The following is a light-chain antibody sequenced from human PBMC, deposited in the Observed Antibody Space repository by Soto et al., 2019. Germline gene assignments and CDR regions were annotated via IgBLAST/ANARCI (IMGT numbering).Light chain of an antibody. V-gene: IGLV4-69*01. CDR2: VNSDGSH. CDR3: QTWGTGPWV. CDR1: SGHSSYA. J-gene: IGLJ3*02. Sequence: QLVLTQSPSASASLGASVKLTCTLSSGHSSYAIAWHQQQPEKGPRYLMKVNSDGSHSKGDGIPDRFSGSSSGAERYLTISSPQSEDEADYYCQTWGTGPWVFGGGTKLTVL.